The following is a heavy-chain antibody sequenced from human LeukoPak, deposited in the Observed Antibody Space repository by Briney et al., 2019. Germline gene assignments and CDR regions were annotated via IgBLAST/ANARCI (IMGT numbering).Heavy chain of an antibody. V-gene: IGHV4-59*01. D-gene: IGHD3-22*01. Sequence: SETLSLTCTVSGGSISSYYWSWIRQPPGKGLEWIGYIYYSGSTNYNPSLKSRVTISVDTSKNQFSLKLSSVTAADTAVYYCARGRTYHYDSSGYYDYWGQGTLVTVSS. CDR2: IYYSGST. J-gene: IGHJ4*02. CDR1: GGSISSYY. CDR3: ARGRTYHYDSSGYYDY.